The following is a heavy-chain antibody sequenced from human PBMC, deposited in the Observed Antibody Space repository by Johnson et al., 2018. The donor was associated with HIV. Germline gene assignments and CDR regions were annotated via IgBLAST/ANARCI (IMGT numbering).Heavy chain of an antibody. V-gene: IGHV3-23*01. Sequence: VLLLESGGGLVQPGRSLRLSCAASGFTFSSYAMHWVRQAPGKGLEWVSAISGSGGSTYYADSVKGRFTISRDNSKNTLYLQMNSLRTEDTAVYYCANLGDYSGNNGFDIWGQGTMVTVSS. CDR1: GFTFSSYA. J-gene: IGHJ3*02. D-gene: IGHD4-23*01. CDR2: ISGSGGST. CDR3: ANLGDYSGNNGFDI.